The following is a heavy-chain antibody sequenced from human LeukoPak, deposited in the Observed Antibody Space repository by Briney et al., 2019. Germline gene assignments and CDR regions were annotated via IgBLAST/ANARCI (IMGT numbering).Heavy chain of an antibody. CDR1: GFTFDDYA. Sequence: GRFLRLSCAATGFTFDDYAMHWVRQAPGKGLEWVSGISWNSGSIGYADSVKGRFTISRDNAKNSLYLQMNSLRAEDTALYYCAKDVSSSTSSGMDVWGQGTTVTVSS. V-gene: IGHV3-9*01. CDR2: ISWNSGSI. J-gene: IGHJ6*02. D-gene: IGHD2-2*01. CDR3: AKDVSSSTSSGMDV.